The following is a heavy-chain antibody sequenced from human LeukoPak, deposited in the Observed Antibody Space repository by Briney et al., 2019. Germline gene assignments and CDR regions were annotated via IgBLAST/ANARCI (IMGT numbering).Heavy chain of an antibody. D-gene: IGHD2-21*02. J-gene: IGHJ4*02. Sequence: PSETLSLTCAIYGGSFSYYYWSWIRQPPEKGLEWIGEINRNGSTNYNPSLKSRVSISVDTSKNQFSLKLSSVTAADTAVYYCARGGFYCGDDCYVDYWGQGTLVTVSS. V-gene: IGHV4-34*01. CDR1: GGSFSYYY. CDR3: ARGGFYCGDDCYVDY. CDR2: INRNGST.